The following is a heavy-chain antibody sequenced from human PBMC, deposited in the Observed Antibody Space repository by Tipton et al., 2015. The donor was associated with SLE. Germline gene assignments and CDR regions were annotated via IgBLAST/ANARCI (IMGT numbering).Heavy chain of an antibody. CDR2: IHYSGTT. D-gene: IGHD5-18*01. Sequence: TLSLTCAVSGGSISGYYWSWIRQPPGKELEWIGYIHYSGTTDYNPSLRSRVTMSIDTSRNQFSLKLSSVTDVDTAVYYCARTAGRSVKLWYFDLWGRGTLVTVSS. J-gene: IGHJ2*01. V-gene: IGHV4-59*12. CDR3: ARTAGRSVKLWYFDL. CDR1: GGSISGYY.